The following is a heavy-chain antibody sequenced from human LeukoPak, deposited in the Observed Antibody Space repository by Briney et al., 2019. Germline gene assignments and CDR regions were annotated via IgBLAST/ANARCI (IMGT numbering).Heavy chain of an antibody. J-gene: IGHJ4*02. CDR1: GFTFSSYS. V-gene: IGHV3-21*01. D-gene: IGHD2-2*01. CDR3: ARVASVVVPAAIGY. CDR2: ISSSSSYI. Sequence: PGGSLRLSCAASGFTFSSYSMNWVRQAPGKGLEWVSSISSSSSYIYYADSVKGRFTISRDNAKNSLYLQMNSLRAEDTAVYYCARVASVVVPAAIGYWGPGTLVTVSS.